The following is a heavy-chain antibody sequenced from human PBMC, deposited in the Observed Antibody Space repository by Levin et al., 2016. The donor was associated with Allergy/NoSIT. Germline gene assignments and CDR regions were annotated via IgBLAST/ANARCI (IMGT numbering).Heavy chain of an antibody. J-gene: IGHJ2*01. Sequence: RQAPGKGLEWIGYIYYSGSINYNPSLKSRVTMSVDTSKNQFSLKLSSVTAADTAVYYCARQGYGDYIWYFDLWGRGTLVTVSS. V-gene: IGHV4-59*08. CDR3: ARQGYGDYIWYFDL. CDR2: IYYSGSI. D-gene: IGHD4-17*01.